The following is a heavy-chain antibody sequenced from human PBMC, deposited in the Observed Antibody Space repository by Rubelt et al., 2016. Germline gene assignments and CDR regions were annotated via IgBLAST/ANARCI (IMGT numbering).Heavy chain of an antibody. CDR3: AKRAGDY. CDR2: IWYDGSNK. CDR1: SYG. J-gene: IGHJ4*02. V-gene: IGHV3-33*06. Sequence: SYGMHWVRQAPGKGLEWVAVIWYDGSNKYYADSVKGRFTISRDNSKNTLYLQMNSLRAEDTAVYYCAKRAGDYWGQGTLVTVSS.